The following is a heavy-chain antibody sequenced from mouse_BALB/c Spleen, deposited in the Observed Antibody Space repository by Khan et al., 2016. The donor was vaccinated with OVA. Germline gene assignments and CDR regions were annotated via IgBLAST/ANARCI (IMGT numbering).Heavy chain of an antibody. V-gene: IGHV1-4*01. Sequence: VQLQESGAELARPGASVKMSCKTSGYTFTSYTIHWIKLRPGQGLEWIGYINPNNGYTNYTQKFKDKATLTADNSSTTVYMQLSSLTSDDSAIYNCVRDGDYYRNDGWFAYWGQGTLVTVSA. J-gene: IGHJ3*01. D-gene: IGHD2-14*01. CDR3: VRDGDYYRNDGWFAY. CDR1: GYTFTSYT. CDR2: INPNNGYT.